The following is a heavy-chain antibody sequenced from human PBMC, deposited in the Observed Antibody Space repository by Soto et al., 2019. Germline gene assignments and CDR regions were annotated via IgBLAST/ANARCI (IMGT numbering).Heavy chain of an antibody. CDR3: AKDRNYPRDQFHY. Sequence: GGSLRLSCAASGFTFSTYALSWVRQAPGKGLEWVSAISANGQGIYYADSVRGRFTISRDNSKNTIFLHMDSLRAEDTAVYYCAKDRNYPRDQFHYWGQGTLATVSS. D-gene: IGHD1-7*01. CDR1: GFTFSTYA. V-gene: IGHV3-23*01. J-gene: IGHJ4*02. CDR2: ISANGQGI.